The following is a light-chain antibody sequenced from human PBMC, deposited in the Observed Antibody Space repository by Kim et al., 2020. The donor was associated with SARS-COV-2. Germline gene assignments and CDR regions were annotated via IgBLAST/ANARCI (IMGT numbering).Light chain of an antibody. J-gene: IGLJ2*01. CDR1: SGSIATNF. V-gene: IGLV6-57*04. Sequence: NFMLTQPHAVSESPGKTVTISCTRSSGSIATNFVQWYQQRPGSAPTTVIYEDNQRPSGVPDRFSGSIDSSSNSASLVISGLKTEDEADYYCQSYDNSAHRVIFGGGTKLTVL. CDR2: EDN. CDR3: QSYDNSAHRVI.